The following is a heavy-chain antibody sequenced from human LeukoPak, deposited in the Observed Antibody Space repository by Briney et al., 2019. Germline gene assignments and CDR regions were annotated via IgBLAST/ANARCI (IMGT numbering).Heavy chain of an antibody. CDR2: IYYSGST. CDR1: GGSISSGDYY. Sequence: SQTLSLTCTVSGGSISSGDYYWSWIRQHPGKGLEWIGYIYYSGSTYYNPSLKSRVTISVDTSKNQFSLKLSSVTAADTAVYYCARTYTIFGVVTPSYGMDVWGQGTTVTVSS. D-gene: IGHD3-3*01. J-gene: IGHJ6*02. CDR3: ARTYTIFGVVTPSYGMDV. V-gene: IGHV4-31*03.